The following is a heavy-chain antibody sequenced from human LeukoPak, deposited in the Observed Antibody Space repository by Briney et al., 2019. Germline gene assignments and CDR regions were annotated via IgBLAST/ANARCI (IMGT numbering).Heavy chain of an antibody. CDR1: GYTLTELS. CDR2: FDPEDGET. V-gene: IGHV1-24*01. CDR3: ARNDDILTGYWFDY. J-gene: IGHJ4*02. Sequence: ASVKVSCKVSGYTLTELSMHWMRQAPGKGLEWMGGFDPEDGETIYAQKFQGRVTMTEDTSTDTAYMELSNLRSEDTAVYYCARNDDILTGYWFDYWGQGTLVTVSS. D-gene: IGHD3-9*01.